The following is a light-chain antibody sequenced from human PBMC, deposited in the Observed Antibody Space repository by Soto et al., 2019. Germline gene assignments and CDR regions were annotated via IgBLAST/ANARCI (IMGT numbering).Light chain of an antibody. Sequence: DIVMTQSPDSLAVSLGERATINCKSSQSVLYTSYNKNLLAWYQQKPGQPPKLLIYWASTRESGVPDRFSGSGSGTDFTLTISSLQAEDVAVYYCQQYSHSPPLFTFGPGTKVDIK. V-gene: IGKV4-1*01. CDR3: QQYSHSPPLFT. CDR1: QSVLYTSYNKNL. J-gene: IGKJ3*01. CDR2: WAS.